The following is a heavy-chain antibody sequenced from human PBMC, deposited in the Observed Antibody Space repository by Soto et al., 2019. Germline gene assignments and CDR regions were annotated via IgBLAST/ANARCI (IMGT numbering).Heavy chain of an antibody. D-gene: IGHD6-13*01. J-gene: IGHJ6*02. V-gene: IGHV3-74*01. CDR2: INSDGSST. CDR1: GFTFSSYW. CDR3: ARDSIAAAGIYYYGMDV. Sequence: GGSLRLSCAASGFTFSSYWMHWVRQAPGKGLVWVSRINSDGSSTSYADSVKGRFTISRDNAKNTLYLQMNSLRAEDTAVYYCARDSIAAAGIYYYGMDVWGQGTTVTVSS.